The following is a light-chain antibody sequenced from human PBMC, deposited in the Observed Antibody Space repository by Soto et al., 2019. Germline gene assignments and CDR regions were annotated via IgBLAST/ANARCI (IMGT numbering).Light chain of an antibody. V-gene: IGLV2-8*01. CDR2: EVT. Sequence: QSVLAQPPSASWSPGQSVTISCTGTSGDVGGYYYVSWYQHHPGKVPKLIIYEVTKRPSGVPDRFSGSKSGNTASLTVSGLQAEDEADYYCMSYVGSNIFVFGTGTKVTVL. CDR1: SGDVGGYYY. CDR3: MSYVGSNIFV. J-gene: IGLJ1*01.